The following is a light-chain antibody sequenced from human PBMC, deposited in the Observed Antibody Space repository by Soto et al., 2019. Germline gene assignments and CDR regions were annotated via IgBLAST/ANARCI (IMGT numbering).Light chain of an antibody. J-gene: IGKJ4*02. CDR2: TSS. CDR3: HQHSDWTLT. V-gene: IGKV3-11*01. Sequence: EIVLTQSPATLSLSPGERATLSCRASQNINNYLAWYQQKPGQAPRLVIYTSSYRAAGIPARFSGSGSGTDFTLTISSLEPEDFAVYYCHQHSDWTLTFGGGTKVDIK. CDR1: QNINNY.